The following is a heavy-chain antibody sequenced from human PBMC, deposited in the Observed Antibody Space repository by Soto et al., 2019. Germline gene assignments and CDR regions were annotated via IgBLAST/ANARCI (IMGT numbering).Heavy chain of an antibody. CDR1: GDSSSSDGYY. CDR3: ARHHYFGSGKPFDY. V-gene: IGHV4-39*01. Sequence: SETLSLICTVSGDSSSSDGYYWGWIRQPPGKGLEWMGIIYYSGTTSYNPSLQSRVTISVDTSKNQFSLKLSSLTAADTAVYYCARHHYFGSGKPFDYWGQGILVTVSS. J-gene: IGHJ4*02. D-gene: IGHD3-10*01. CDR2: IYYSGTT.